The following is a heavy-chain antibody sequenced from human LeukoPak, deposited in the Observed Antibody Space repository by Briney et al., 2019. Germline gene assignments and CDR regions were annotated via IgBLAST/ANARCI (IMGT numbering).Heavy chain of an antibody. J-gene: IGHJ4*02. D-gene: IGHD3-22*01. CDR3: ASGRGRSSGPDY. V-gene: IGHV4-4*09. CDR1: GGSISSYY. Sequence: SETLSLTCTVSGGSISSYYWSWIRQPPGKGLEWIGYIYTSGSTNYNPSLKSRVTISVDTSKNQFSLKLSSVTAADTAVYYCASGRGRSSGPDYWGRGTLVTVSS. CDR2: IYTSGST.